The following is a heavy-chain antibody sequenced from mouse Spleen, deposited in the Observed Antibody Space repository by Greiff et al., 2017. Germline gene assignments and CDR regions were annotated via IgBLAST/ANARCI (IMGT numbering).Heavy chain of an antibody. D-gene: IGHD2-10*01. V-gene: IGHV1-64*01. CDR3: ARGAYYGNSFDY. Sequence: QVQLKQPGAELVKPGASVKLSCKASGYTFTSYWMHWVKQRPGQGLEWIGMIHPNSGSTNYNEKFKSKATLSVDKSSSTAYMQLSSLTYEDSAVYYCARGAYYGNSFDYWGQGTTLTVSS. J-gene: IGHJ2*01. CDR2: IHPNSGST. CDR1: GYTFTSYW.